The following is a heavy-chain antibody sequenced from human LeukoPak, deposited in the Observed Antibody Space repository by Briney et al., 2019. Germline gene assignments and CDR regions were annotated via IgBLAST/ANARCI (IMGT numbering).Heavy chain of an antibody. CDR2: ISWNSGSI. J-gene: IGHJ3*02. V-gene: IGHV3-9*03. Sequence: PGRSLRLSCAASGFTFDDYAMHWVRQAPGKGLEWVSGISWNSGSIGYADSVKGRFTISRDNAKNSLYLQMNSLRAEDMALYYFANGTPSYEAFDIWGQGTMVSVSS. CDR1: GFTFDDYA. CDR3: ANGTPSYEAFDI.